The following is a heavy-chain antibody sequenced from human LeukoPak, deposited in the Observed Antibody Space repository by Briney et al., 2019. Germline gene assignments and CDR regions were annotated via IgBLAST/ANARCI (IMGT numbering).Heavy chain of an antibody. J-gene: IGHJ4*02. CDR3: ARESEYATATVDY. V-gene: IGHV3-64*01. Sequence: PGWSLRLSCAASGFTFSSYAMHWVRQAPGKGLEYVSAISSNGGSTYYANSVKGRFTISRDNSKNTLYLQMGSLRAEDMAVYYCARESEYATATVDYWGQGTLVT. D-gene: IGHD4-17*01. CDR2: ISSNGGST. CDR1: GFTFSSYA.